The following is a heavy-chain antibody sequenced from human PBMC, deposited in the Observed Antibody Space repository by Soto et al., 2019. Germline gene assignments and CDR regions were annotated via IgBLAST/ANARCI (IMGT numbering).Heavy chain of an antibody. D-gene: IGHD1-26*01. CDR3: AHRPIVGAAI. V-gene: IGHV4-4*02. CDR1: GGSISNSNS. J-gene: IGHJ4*02. CDR2: IFHSGST. Sequence: QVQLQESGPGLVKPSGTLSLTCAVFGGSISNSNSCTWVRQPPGKGLDWIGEIFHSGSTNYNSSLLGRVTIAVDKANNQSSLKLSSVTAADTAVYYCAHRPIVGAAIWGQGTLVTVSS.